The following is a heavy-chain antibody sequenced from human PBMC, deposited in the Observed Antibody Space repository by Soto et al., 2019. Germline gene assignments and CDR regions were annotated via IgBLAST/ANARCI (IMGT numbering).Heavy chain of an antibody. CDR1: GGSIGSGGYY. V-gene: IGHV4-31*02. Sequence: PSETPSLTCTVSGGSIGSGGYYWSWIRQHPGKGLEWIGYIYYSGITYYNPSLKSRVTISVDTSKNQFSLKLSSVTAADTAVYYCARSPGYYFDYWGQGTLVTVYS. CDR3: ARSPGYYFDY. CDR2: IYYSGIT. J-gene: IGHJ4*02.